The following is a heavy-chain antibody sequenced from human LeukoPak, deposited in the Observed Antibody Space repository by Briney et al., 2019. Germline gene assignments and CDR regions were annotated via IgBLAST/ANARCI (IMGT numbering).Heavy chain of an antibody. CDR2: IIPIFGTA. CDR3: AGLIVGATNDAFDI. V-gene: IGHV1-69*05. CDR1: GGTFSSYA. D-gene: IGHD1-26*01. Sequence: SVKVSCKASGGTFSSYAISWVRQAPGQGLEWMGRIIPIFGTANYAQKFQGRVTITTGESTSTAYMELSSLRSEDTAVYYCAGLIVGATNDAFDIWGQGTMVTVSS. J-gene: IGHJ3*02.